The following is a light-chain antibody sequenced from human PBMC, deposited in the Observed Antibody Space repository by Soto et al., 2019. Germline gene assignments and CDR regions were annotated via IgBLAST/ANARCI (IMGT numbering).Light chain of an antibody. CDR1: QCISSY. V-gene: IGKV1-9*01. CDR2: AAS. J-gene: IGKJ5*01. Sequence: DIQLTQSPSFLSASVGDRVTITCRASQCISSYLAWYQQKPGKAPKLLIYAASTMQSGVPSRCSGSGSGTEFTLTISSLQPEDFATYYCQQLNSYPSITFGQGTRLEIK. CDR3: QQLNSYPSIT.